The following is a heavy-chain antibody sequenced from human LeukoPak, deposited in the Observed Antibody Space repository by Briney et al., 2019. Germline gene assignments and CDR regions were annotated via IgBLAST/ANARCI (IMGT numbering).Heavy chain of an antibody. J-gene: IGHJ4*02. V-gene: IGHV3-7*01. CDR2: IRQDGGVK. CDR1: GFNFGTYW. D-gene: IGHD3-22*01. CDR3: ASSHDSSGND. Sequence: GGSLRLSCAASGFNFGTYWMSCVRQAPGKGLEWLANIRQDGGVKFYVDSVKGRFTISRDNAKSSLYLQMNSLRVEDTAVYYCASSHDSSGNDWGQGTLVTVSS.